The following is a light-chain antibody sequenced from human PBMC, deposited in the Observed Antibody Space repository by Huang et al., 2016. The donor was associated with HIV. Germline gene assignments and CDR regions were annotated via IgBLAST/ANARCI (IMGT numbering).Light chain of an antibody. V-gene: IGKV3-20*01. CDR3: QQYGSSPLT. CDR2: DAS. Sequence: EIVLTQSPGTLSLSPGERATLSCRASQSVSTSHLAWYQQKPGQARRLLIYDASSRATGIPDRFSGSGSGTDFTLTISRLEPEDFAVYYCQQYGSSPLTFGGGTKVEIK. J-gene: IGKJ4*01. CDR1: QSVSTSH.